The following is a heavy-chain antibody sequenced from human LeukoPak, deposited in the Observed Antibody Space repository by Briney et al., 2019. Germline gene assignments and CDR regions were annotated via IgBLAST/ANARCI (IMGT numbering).Heavy chain of an antibody. CDR1: GGSFSGYY. CDR3: ASRSNFDY. CDR2: INHSGST. J-gene: IGHJ4*02. Sequence: PSETLSLTCAVYGGSFSGYYWSWIRQPPGKGLEWIGEINHSGSTNYNPSLKSRVTISVDTSKNQFSLKLSSVTAADTAVYYCASRSNFDYWGQGTLVTVSS. V-gene: IGHV4-34*01.